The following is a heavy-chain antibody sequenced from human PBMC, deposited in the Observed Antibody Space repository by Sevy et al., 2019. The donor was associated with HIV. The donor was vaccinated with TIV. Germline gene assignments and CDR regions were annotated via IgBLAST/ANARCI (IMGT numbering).Heavy chain of an antibody. D-gene: IGHD3-16*02. CDR2: IRSKPYGGTT. CDR3: TRDPYYDYVWGSYRYDY. V-gene: IGHV3-49*03. J-gene: IGHJ4*02. CDR1: GFTFGDYA. Sequence: GGSLRLSCTASGFTFGDYAMSWFRQATGKGLQLVGFIRSKPYGGTTEYAASVKGRSTISRDDSKSIAYLQMNSLKTEDTAVYYCTRDPYYDYVWGSYRYDYWGQGTLVTVSS.